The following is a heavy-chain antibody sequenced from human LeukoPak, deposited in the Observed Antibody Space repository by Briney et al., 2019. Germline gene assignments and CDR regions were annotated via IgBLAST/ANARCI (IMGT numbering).Heavy chain of an antibody. D-gene: IGHD2-2*01. CDR2: VSGDGGGT. CDR3: ARDRMSRAPTYVHH. CDR1: GFTFDEFA. Sequence: GGSLRLSCAASGFTFDEFAMHWVRQAPGKGLEWVSFVSGDGGGTDYADSVKGRFTISRDNSKNSLYLQMNSLRAEDTAFYFCARDRMSRAPTYVHHGGQGTLVTVSA. J-gene: IGHJ1*01. V-gene: IGHV3-43*02.